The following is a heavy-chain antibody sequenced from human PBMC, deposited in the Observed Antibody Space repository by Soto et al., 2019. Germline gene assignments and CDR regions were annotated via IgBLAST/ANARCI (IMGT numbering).Heavy chain of an antibody. J-gene: IGHJ4*02. CDR1: GFTFSDYA. Sequence: EVQLLESGGGLVQPGGSLRLSCPASGFTFSDYAMSWVRQAPGKGPEWISTISSSGDITSYANAVKGRFTISRDNSRSTLYLQMNSQRADDTAVYYCTKRTAVTTGDFDYWGQGTLVTVSS. CDR3: TKRTAVTTGDFDY. D-gene: IGHD4-17*01. V-gene: IGHV3-23*01. CDR2: ISSSGDIT.